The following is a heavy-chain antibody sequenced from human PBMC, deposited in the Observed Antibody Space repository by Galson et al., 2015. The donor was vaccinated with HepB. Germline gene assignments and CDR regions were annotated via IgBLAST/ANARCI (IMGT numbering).Heavy chain of an antibody. V-gene: IGHV3-21*01. Sequence: SLRLSCAASGFTFSSDSMNWVRQAPGKGLEWVSSISSSSSYIYYADSVKGRFTISRDNAKNTLYLQMNSLRAEDTAVYYCARGHTSDGQGYGMDVWGQGTTVTVSS. CDR2: ISSSSSYI. D-gene: IGHD6-19*01. J-gene: IGHJ6*02. CDR3: ARGHTSDGQGYGMDV. CDR1: GFTFSSDS.